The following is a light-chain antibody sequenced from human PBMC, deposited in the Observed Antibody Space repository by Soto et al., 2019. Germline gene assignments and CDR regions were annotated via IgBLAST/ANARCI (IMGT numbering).Light chain of an antibody. Sequence: QSALTQPASVSGSPGQSITISCTGTSSDVGGHNYVSWYQQHPGKAPKLMIFEVSNRPSGVSNRFSGSKSGNTASLTISGLQADDEADYYCSSYTSSSTQVFGTGTKLTVL. J-gene: IGLJ1*01. CDR2: EVS. CDR3: SSYTSSSTQV. V-gene: IGLV2-14*01. CDR1: SSDVGGHNY.